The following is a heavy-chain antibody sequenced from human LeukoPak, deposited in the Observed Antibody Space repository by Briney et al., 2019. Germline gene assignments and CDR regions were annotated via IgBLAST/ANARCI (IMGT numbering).Heavy chain of an antibody. CDR1: GGSFSGYY. J-gene: IGHJ4*02. Sequence: SETLSLTCAVYGGSFSGYYWSWIRQPPGKGLEWIGEINHSGSTNYNPSLKRRVTISVDTSKNQFSLKLSSVTAADTAVYYCASSNYDSSGYRGFDYWGQGTLVTVSS. V-gene: IGHV4-34*01. CDR3: ASSNYDSSGYRGFDY. CDR2: INHSGST. D-gene: IGHD3-22*01.